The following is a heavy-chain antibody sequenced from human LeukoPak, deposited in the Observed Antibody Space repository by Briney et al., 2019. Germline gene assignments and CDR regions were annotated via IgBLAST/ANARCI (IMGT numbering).Heavy chain of an antibody. CDR3: ARHPLQQWLVRSDYYYYMDV. CDR2: INHSGST. V-gene: IGHV4-34*01. Sequence: SETLSLTCAVYGGSFSGYYWSWIRQPPGKGLEWIGEINHSGSTNYNPSLKSRVTISIDTSKNQFSLKLSSVTAADTAVYYCARHPLQQWLVRSDYYYYMDVWGKGTTVTISS. D-gene: IGHD6-19*01. CDR1: GGSFSGYY. J-gene: IGHJ6*03.